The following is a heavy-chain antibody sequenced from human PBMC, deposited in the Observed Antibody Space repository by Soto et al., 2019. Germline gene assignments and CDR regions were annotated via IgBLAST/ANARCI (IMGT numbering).Heavy chain of an antibody. Sequence: QVQLQESGPGLVKPSETLSLTCTISGGPFSNYYCSWFRQTPGQGLEWIGYKAYSGYCSYNPSLRGRVPISLDPSKNQFSLDLSSVTAADTPLYYCARQGFGPLHGLVDVWGQGTTVIVSS. V-gene: IGHV4-59*08. J-gene: IGHJ6*02. D-gene: IGHD3-10*01. CDR3: ARQGFGPLHGLVDV. CDR2: KAYSGYC. CDR1: GGPFSNYY.